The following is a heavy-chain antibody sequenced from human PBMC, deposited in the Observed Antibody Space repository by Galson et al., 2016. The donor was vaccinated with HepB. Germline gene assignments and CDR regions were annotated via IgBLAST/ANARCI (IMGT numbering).Heavy chain of an antibody. CDR2: VWYDGTNR. V-gene: IGHV3-33*01. J-gene: IGHJ4*02. D-gene: IGHD2-2*01. Sequence: SLRLSCAASGFTFSNHAMHWVRQAPGKGLEWVAVVWYDGTNRYYADSVKGRFTISRDNSRNTLFLQMNSLRAEDTAVYYCASPAEPFCSSSTCSYFDYWGQGILVTVSS. CDR3: ASPAEPFCSSSTCSYFDY. CDR1: GFTFSNHA.